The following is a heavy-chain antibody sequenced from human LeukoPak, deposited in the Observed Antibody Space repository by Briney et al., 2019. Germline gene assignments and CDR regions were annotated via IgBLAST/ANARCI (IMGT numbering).Heavy chain of an antibody. V-gene: IGHV3-48*03. Sequence: GGSLRLSCAASGFTFRLYEMNWVRQAPGKGLEWVSYISSTGSTIYYADSVKGRFTISRDNAKNSLDVQMNSLRAEDTAVYYCVRGYTYNSDYFDYWGQGAPGHRLL. CDR3: VRGYTYNSDYFDY. CDR2: ISSTGSTI. CDR1: GFTFRLYE. J-gene: IGHJ4*02. D-gene: IGHD5-18*01.